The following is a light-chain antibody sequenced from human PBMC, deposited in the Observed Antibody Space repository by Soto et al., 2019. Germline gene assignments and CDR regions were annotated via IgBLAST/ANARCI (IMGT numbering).Light chain of an antibody. CDR2: DAS. J-gene: IGKJ4*01. CDR1: QSVSRF. V-gene: IGKV3-11*02. CDR3: QPRINWPLT. Sequence: EIVLTQSPATLSLFPGESATLSCTTSQSVSRFLGWYQLKPGQSPRLLISDASNRATGIPARFSGGGVGRNISLTISSLEPEDFAIYYCQPRINWPLTCVGGTRVQIK.